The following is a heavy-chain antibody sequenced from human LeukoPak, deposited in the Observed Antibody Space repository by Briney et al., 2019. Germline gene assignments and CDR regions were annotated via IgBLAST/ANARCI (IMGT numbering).Heavy chain of an antibody. CDR3: ARDESDEGWFDP. CDR1: GFTFSSYG. J-gene: IGHJ5*02. Sequence: GRSLRLSCAASGFTFSSYGMHWVRQAPGKGLEWVAVIWYDGSNKYYADSVKGRFTISRDNSKNTLYLQMSSLRAEDTAVYYCARDESDEGWFDPWGQGTLVTVSS. D-gene: IGHD2-21*02. V-gene: IGHV3-33*01. CDR2: IWYDGSNK.